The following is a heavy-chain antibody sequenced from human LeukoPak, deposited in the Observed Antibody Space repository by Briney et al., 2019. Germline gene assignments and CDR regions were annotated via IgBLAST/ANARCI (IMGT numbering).Heavy chain of an antibody. D-gene: IGHD1-7*01. CDR3: ARSNGNCDY. J-gene: IGHJ4*02. Sequence: GGSLRLSCAASGFTFSSYAMHWVRQAPGKGLEWVANIKQDGSEKYYVDSVKGRFTISRDNTKNSLYLQMNSLRAEDTAVYYCARSNGNCDYWGQGTLVTVSS. CDR2: IKQDGSEK. CDR1: GFTFSSYA. V-gene: IGHV3-7*01.